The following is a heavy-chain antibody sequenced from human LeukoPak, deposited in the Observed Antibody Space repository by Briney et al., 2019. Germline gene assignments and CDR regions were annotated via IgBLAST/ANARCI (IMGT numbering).Heavy chain of an antibody. CDR2: INHSGST. V-gene: IGHV4-34*01. Sequence: SETLSLTCAVYGGSFSGYYWSWIRQPPGKGLEWIGEINHSGSTNYNPSLKSRVTISVDTSKNQFSLKLSSVTAADTAVYYCARGPILEHYYMDVWGKGATVTVSS. CDR3: ARGPILEHYYMDV. J-gene: IGHJ6*03. CDR1: GGSFSGYY. D-gene: IGHD3-3*01.